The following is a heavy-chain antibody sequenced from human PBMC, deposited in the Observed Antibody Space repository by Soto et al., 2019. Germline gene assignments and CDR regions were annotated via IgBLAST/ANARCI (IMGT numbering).Heavy chain of an antibody. CDR2: IGGGGEYT. V-gene: IGHV3-23*01. CDR1: GFTSGKYA. CDR3: AKDEVAANGRADAFDI. J-gene: IGHJ3*02. Sequence: EVQLLESGGGLVQPGGSLTLTCIVSGFTSGKYAMSWVRQAPGKGLEWVSEIGGGGEYTNYADSVRGRFTMSRDNSKNTLYLYMSSLKVEDTAVYYCAKDEVAANGRADAFDIWGQGTVVTVSS. D-gene: IGHD2-15*01.